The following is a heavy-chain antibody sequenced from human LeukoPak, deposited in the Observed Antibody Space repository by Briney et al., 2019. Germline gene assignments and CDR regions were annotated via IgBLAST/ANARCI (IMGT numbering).Heavy chain of an antibody. D-gene: IGHD6-13*01. V-gene: IGHV3-9*01. J-gene: IGHJ4*02. CDR2: ISWNSGSI. CDR3: AKDVAAAGSVADY. Sequence: PGGSLRLSCAASGFTFDDYAMHWVRQAPGKGLEWVSGISWNSGSIGYADSVKGRFTISRDNAKNSLYLQMNSLRAEDTALYYCAKDVAAAGSVADYWGQGTLVTASS. CDR1: GFTFDDYA.